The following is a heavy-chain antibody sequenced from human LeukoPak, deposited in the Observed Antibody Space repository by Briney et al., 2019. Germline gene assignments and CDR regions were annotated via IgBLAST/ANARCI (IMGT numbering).Heavy chain of an antibody. CDR2: ISSSGSTM. CDR1: GFTFSDYY. V-gene: IGHV3-11*04. CDR3: ANFWSGYSPFDY. Sequence: GGSLRLSCAASGFTFSDYYMSCIRQAPGKGLEWVSYISSSGSTMYYADSVKGRFTISRDNAKNSLYLQMNSLRADDTAVYYCANFWSGYSPFDYWGQGTLVTVSS. D-gene: IGHD3-3*01. J-gene: IGHJ4*02.